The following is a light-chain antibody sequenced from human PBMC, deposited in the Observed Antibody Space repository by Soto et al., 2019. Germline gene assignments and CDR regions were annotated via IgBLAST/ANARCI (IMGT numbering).Light chain of an antibody. CDR3: CSYAGXXIRX. CDR2: DVS. V-gene: IGLV2-11*01. Sequence: QSALTQPRSVSGSPGQSVTISCTGTSSDVGGYNYVSWYQQYPGKAPRVIIYDVSSRPSGVPDRFSGSKTGNTASLTISGLQAEDEADYHCCSYAGXXIRXXXGGXKXTVL. J-gene: IGLJ3*02. CDR1: SSDVGGYNY.